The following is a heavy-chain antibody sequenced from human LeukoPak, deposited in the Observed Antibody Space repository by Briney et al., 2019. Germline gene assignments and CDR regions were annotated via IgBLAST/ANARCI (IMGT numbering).Heavy chain of an antibody. CDR3: ARDYCSVGSCSSDY. D-gene: IGHD2-15*01. CDR1: GGSISSYY. J-gene: IGHJ4*02. V-gene: IGHV4-4*07. Sequence: PSETLSLTCTVSGGSISSYYWSWIRQPAGEGLEWIGRIYTSGSTNYNPSLKSRVTMSVDTSKNQFSLKLSSVTAADTAAYYCARDYCSVGSCSSDYWGQGTLVTVSS. CDR2: IYTSGST.